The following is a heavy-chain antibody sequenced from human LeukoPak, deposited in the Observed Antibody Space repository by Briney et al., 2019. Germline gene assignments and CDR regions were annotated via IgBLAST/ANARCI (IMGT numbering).Heavy chain of an antibody. D-gene: IGHD5-18*01. CDR2: INHSGST. J-gene: IGHJ6*03. Sequence: SETLSLTCAVYGGSFIGFHWNWIRQAPGKGLEWIGDINHSGSTNYNPSLTSRVTISVDSSKNQFSLKLSSVTAADTAVYYCARTTEGGYTYDYFYYYYMDVWGKGTTVTISS. CDR1: GGSFIGFH. CDR3: ARTTEGGYTYDYFYYYYMDV. V-gene: IGHV4-34*01.